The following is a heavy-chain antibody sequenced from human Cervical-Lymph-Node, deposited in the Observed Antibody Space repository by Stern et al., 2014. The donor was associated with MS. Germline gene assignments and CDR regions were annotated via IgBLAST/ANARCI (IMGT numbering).Heavy chain of an antibody. D-gene: IGHD3-16*01. CDR2: ISPMFGRA. V-gene: IGHV1-69*01. Sequence: VQLVESGAEMRKPESSVRVSCKASGGIFSTSVISWLRQAPGQGLEWMVGISPMFGRANYAQRFQGSVTITADESTSTVYMGLTSLRSEDTAVYYCARERDNSYAFDSWGQGTLVTVSS. J-gene: IGHJ4*02. CDR1: GGIFSTSV. CDR3: ARERDNSYAFDS.